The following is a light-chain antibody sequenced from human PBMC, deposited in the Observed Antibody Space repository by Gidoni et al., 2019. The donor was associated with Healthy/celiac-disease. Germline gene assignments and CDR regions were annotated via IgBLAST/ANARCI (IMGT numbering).Light chain of an antibody. CDR1: QGISSY. V-gene: IGKV1-9*01. J-gene: IGKJ2*01. CDR2: AAS. Sequence: TQLTQSPSSLSASVGDRVTITCRASQGISSYLAWYQQKPGNAPKLLIYAASTLQSGVPSRFSGSGSGTDFTLTISSLQPEDFAAYYCQQLSSYPPTFGQGTKLEIK. CDR3: QQLSSYPPT.